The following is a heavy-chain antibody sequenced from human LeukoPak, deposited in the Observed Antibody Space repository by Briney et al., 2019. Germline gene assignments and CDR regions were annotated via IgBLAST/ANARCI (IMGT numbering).Heavy chain of an antibody. CDR1: GGSFSGYY. Sequence: SETLSLTCAVYGGSFSGYYWSWIRQPPGKGLEWIGEINHSGSTNYNPSLKSRVTISVDTSKNQFSLKLSSVTAADTAVYYCARGNQIVLMVYAITDYFDYWGRGTLVTVSS. CDR3: ARGNQIVLMVYAITDYFDY. V-gene: IGHV4-34*01. CDR2: INHSGST. D-gene: IGHD2-8*01. J-gene: IGHJ4*02.